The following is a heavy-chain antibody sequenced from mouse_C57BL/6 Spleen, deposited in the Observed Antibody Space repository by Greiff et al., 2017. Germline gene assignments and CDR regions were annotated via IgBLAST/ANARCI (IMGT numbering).Heavy chain of an antibody. J-gene: IGHJ4*01. CDR2: ISSGGSYT. V-gene: IGHV5-6*01. CDR3: ASHLTVVGPYAMDY. D-gene: IGHD1-1*01. CDR1: GFTFSSYG. Sequence: EVKVVESGGDLVKPGGSLKLSCAASGFTFSSYGMSWVRQTPDKRLEWVATISSGGSYTYYPDSVKGRFTIARDNAKNTLYLQMSSLKSEDTAMYDCASHLTVVGPYAMDYWGQGTSVTVSS.